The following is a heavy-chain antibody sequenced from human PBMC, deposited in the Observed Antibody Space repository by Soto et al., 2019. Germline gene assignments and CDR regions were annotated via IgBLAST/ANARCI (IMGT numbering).Heavy chain of an antibody. D-gene: IGHD3-9*01. J-gene: IGHJ6*02. CDR1: GGTFSSYA. Sequence: SVKVSCKASGGTFSSYAISWVRQAPGQGLEWMGGIIPIFGTANYAQKFQGRVTITADESTSTAYMELSSLRSEDTAVYYCASKSFDVALPKPPYYYYGMDVRGQGTSVPVS. CDR2: IIPIFGTA. V-gene: IGHV1-69*13. CDR3: ASKSFDVALPKPPYYYYGMDV.